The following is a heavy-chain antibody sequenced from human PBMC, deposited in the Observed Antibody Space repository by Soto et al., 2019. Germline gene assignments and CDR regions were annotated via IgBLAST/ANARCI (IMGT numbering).Heavy chain of an antibody. J-gene: IGHJ3*02. CDR3: ARSVFTMIVVDLHAFDI. CDR2: CYYSGNT. V-gene: IGHV4-59*01. D-gene: IGHD3-22*01. CDR1: AGSSSSYY. Sequence: SETLALTCTGSAGSSSSYYWSWIGQPPGEWLEWIWYCYYSGNTNYNPSRKSRVTRSGETSKKEFCLKLRSVKSADTAVYYCARSVFTMIVVDLHAFDIWGQGTMVT.